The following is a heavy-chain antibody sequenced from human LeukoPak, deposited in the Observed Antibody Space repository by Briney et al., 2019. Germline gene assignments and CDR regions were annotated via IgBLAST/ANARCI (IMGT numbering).Heavy chain of an antibody. J-gene: IGHJ6*02. CDR2: IYPGGSDT. Sequence: GGSLQISCQGSGYIFTNYWIAGGRQLPGKGREGMGIIYPGGSDTRYSPSFHGQVTISADKSISTAYLQWSSLKASDTAMYYCARGRGVIARTYYDGMDVWGQGTTVTVSS. CDR3: ARGRGVIARTYYDGMDV. V-gene: IGHV5-51*01. CDR1: GYIFTNYW. D-gene: IGHD3-10*01.